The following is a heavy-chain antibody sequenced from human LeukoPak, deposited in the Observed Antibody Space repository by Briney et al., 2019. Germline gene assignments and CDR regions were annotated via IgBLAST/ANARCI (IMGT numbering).Heavy chain of an antibody. CDR1: GYTFTSYA. D-gene: IGHD2-15*01. CDR2: INTNTGNP. J-gene: IGHJ4*02. V-gene: IGHV7-4-1*02. Sequence: GASVKVSCKASGYTFTSYAMIWVRQAPGQGLEWMGWINTNTGNPTYAQGFTGRFVFSLDTSVSTASLQISSLKAEDTAVYYCARAFCGGGRCLLYGDYWGQGTLVTVSS. CDR3: ARAFCGGGRCLLYGDY.